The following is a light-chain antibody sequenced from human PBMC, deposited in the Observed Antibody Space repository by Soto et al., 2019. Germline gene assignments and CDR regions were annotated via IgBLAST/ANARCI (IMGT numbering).Light chain of an antibody. CDR3: QQYNNLPPDT. J-gene: IGKJ2*01. CDR2: GAS. Sequence: EIILTQSPASLSVSPGERATLSCRASQSVNNNLAWYQQKPGQAPRLLIYGASTRATGIPGRFRGSGSGTEFTLNITNMQSEDFAVYFCQQYNNLPPDTFGHGTKLEIK. V-gene: IGKV3-15*01. CDR1: QSVNNN.